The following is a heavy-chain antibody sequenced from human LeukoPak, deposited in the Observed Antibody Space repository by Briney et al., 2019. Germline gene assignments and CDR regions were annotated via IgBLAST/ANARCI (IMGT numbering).Heavy chain of an antibody. CDR1: GFTFSSYG. J-gene: IGHJ4*02. V-gene: IGHV3-30*03. CDR3: ARDVGRDTITTEIEY. CDR2: ISYDGSNK. D-gene: IGHD4-11*01. Sequence: PGRSLRLSCAASGFTFSSYGMHWVRQAPGKGLEWVAVISYDGSNKYYADSVKGRFTISKDSSKNTIYLQMNTLRAEDTALYYCARDVGRDTITTEIEYWGQGTLVTVSS.